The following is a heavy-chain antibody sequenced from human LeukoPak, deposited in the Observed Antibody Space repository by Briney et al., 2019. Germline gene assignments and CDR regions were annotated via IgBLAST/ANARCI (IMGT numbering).Heavy chain of an antibody. CDR1: GYSFTSYW. CDR3: ARRMRHCSGGTCYYFDY. V-gene: IGHV5-51*01. CDR2: IYPGDSDT. J-gene: IGHJ4*02. Sequence: GESLKISCKGSGYSFTSYWIGWVRQMPGKGLEWMGIIYPGDSDTRYSPSFQGQVTISADKSTNTAYLQWSSLKASDTAMYYCARRMRHCSGGTCYYFDYWGQGTLVTVSS. D-gene: IGHD2-15*01.